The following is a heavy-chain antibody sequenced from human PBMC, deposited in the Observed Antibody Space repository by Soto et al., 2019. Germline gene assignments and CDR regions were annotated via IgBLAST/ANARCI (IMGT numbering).Heavy chain of an antibody. V-gene: IGHV4-59*01. D-gene: IGHD6-13*01. CDR1: GGSISSYY. J-gene: IGHJ4*02. CDR3: AGDSSSWPFDY. Sequence: QVQLQESGPGLVKPSETLSLTCTVSGGSISSYYWSWIRQPPGKGLEWIGYIYYSGSTNYNPSLTSXXTXPXDPSKNQFSLKLSSVTAADTAVYYCAGDSSSWPFDYWGQGTLVPVSS. CDR2: IYYSGST.